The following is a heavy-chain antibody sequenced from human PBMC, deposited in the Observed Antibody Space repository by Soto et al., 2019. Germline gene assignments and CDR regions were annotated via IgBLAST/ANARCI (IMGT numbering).Heavy chain of an antibody. V-gene: IGHV3-33*01. CDR1: GFTFSSYG. Sequence: GGSLRLSCAASGFTFSSYGMHWVRQAPGKGLEWVAVIWYDGSNKYYADSVKGRFTISRDNSKNTLYLQMNSLRAEDTAVYYCARDPAEYNWNYELDYWGQGTLVTVSS. J-gene: IGHJ4*02. CDR2: IWYDGSNK. D-gene: IGHD1-7*01. CDR3: ARDPAEYNWNYELDY.